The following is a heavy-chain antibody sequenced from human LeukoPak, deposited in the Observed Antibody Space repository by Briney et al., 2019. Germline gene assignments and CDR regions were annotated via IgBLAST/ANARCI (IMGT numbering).Heavy chain of an antibody. J-gene: IGHJ4*02. CDR1: GGSISTYY. CDR3: ARSAGRAAFDY. Sequence: SETLSLTCTIYGGSISTYYWSWIRQPPGKGLEWIGYIYYSGNTNYSPSLRSRVTISVDTSKNQLSLKLSSVTAADTAVYYCARSAGRAAFDYWGQGALVTVSS. D-gene: IGHD4/OR15-4a*01. CDR2: IYYSGNT. V-gene: IGHV4-59*01.